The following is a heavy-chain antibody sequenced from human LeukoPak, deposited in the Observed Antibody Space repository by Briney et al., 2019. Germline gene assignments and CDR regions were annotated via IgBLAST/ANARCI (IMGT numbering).Heavy chain of an antibody. Sequence: PGGSLRLSCAASGFSFDDYGMSWVRQAPGKGLEWVSGINWNGGSRSYADSVKGRSTISRDNAKNSLYLQMNSLRAEDTALYYCARVSGGDGYNYGYYYYMDVWGKGTTVTVSS. CDR2: INWNGGSR. CDR3: ARVSGGDGYNYGYYYYMDV. CDR1: GFSFDDYG. V-gene: IGHV3-20*04. D-gene: IGHD5-24*01. J-gene: IGHJ6*03.